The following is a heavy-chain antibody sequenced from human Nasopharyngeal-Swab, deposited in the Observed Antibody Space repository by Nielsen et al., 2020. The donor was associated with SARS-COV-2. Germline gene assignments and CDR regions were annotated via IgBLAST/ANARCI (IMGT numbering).Heavy chain of an antibody. J-gene: IGHJ4*02. Sequence: LSLTCAASGFTFTGYSMNWVRQAPGKGPEWVSSINGGSNYIYYADSLKGRFTISRDNAKNSLYLQMNSLRAEDTAVYYCARDPIYSSMRNVFDYWGQGTLVTVSS. D-gene: IGHD3-10*01. CDR1: GFTFTGYS. CDR2: INGGSNYI. V-gene: IGHV3-21*01. CDR3: ARDPIYSSMRNVFDY.